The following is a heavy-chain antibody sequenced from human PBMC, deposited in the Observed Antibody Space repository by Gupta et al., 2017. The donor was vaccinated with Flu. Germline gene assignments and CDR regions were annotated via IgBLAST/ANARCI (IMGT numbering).Heavy chain of an antibody. V-gene: IGHV4-39*01. CDR2: IYYSGRT. Sequence: QLQLQESGPGLVKPSETLSLTCTVPGGSIRSSSYYWGWFRQPPGKGLEWIESIYYSGRTYYNPSRKCRVTISVDTSKNQFSLKLSSETAADTAVYYCARRIAKTAAVPYYFDYWGQGTLVT. CDR3: ARRIAKTAAVPYYFDY. D-gene: IGHD6-13*01. CDR1: GGSIRSSSYY. J-gene: IGHJ4*02.